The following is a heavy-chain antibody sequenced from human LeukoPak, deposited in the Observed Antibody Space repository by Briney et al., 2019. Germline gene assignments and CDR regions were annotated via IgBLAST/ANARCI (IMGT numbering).Heavy chain of an antibody. CDR2: INGDGGST. Sequence: PGGSLRLSCAAPGFNFDDYALHWVRQAPGKGLEWVSLINGDGGSTFYADSVKGRFTISRDNSKSSLYLQMSSLRSEDTALYYCARESDSSGWYDYWGQGTLVTVSS. CDR3: ARESDSSGWYDY. J-gene: IGHJ4*02. CDR1: GFNFDDYA. D-gene: IGHD6-19*01. V-gene: IGHV3-43*02.